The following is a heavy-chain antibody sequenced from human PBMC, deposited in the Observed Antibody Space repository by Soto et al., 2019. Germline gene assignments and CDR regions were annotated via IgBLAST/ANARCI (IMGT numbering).Heavy chain of an antibody. Sequence: QVQLVQSGAEVKKPGSSVKVSCKASGGTFSSYAISWVRQAPGQGLEWMGGIIPIFGTANYAQKFQGRVTISADESRSTGYMELRSLRSEDTAVYYCASYCSGGSCYGLGDYWGQGTLVTVSS. D-gene: IGHD2-15*01. CDR3: ASYCSGGSCYGLGDY. V-gene: IGHV1-69*12. J-gene: IGHJ4*02. CDR1: GGTFSSYA. CDR2: IIPIFGTA.